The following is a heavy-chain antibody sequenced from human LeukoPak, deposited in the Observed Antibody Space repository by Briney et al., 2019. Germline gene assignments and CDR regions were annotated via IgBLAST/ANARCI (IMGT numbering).Heavy chain of an antibody. V-gene: IGHV3-23*01. CDR1: GFTFSSFP. CDR2: ITGSGGST. CDR3: AKDLAGCSDS. J-gene: IGHJ4*02. D-gene: IGHD2-8*01. Sequence: GGSLRLSCAASGFTFSSFPMTWVRLAPGKGLEWVSTITGSGGSTYYAESVKGRLTISRDNSKNTLYLQMNSRRGEDTALYYCAKDLAGCSDSWGQGTLVTVSS.